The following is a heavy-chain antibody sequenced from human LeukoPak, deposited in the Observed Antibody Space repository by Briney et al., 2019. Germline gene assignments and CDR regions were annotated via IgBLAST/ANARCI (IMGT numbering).Heavy chain of an antibody. D-gene: IGHD6-19*01. Sequence: GSLRLSCAASGFTFSSYSMNWVRQAPGKGLEWIANIYYSGNTYYNPSLKSRVTISVDTSKNQFSLKLRSVTAADTAVYYCARGHSSGWYDASFDYWGQGTLVTVSS. CDR1: GFTFSSYS. J-gene: IGHJ4*02. CDR2: IYYSGNT. V-gene: IGHV4-59*12. CDR3: ARGHSSGWYDASFDY.